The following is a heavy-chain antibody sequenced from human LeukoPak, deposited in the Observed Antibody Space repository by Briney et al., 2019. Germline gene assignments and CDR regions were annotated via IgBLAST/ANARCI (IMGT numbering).Heavy chain of an antibody. D-gene: IGHD3-22*01. Sequence: GASVKVSCKASGYTFTSYGISWVRQAPGQGLEWMGWISAYNGNTNYAQKLRGRVTMTTDTSTSTAYMELRSLRSDDTAVYYCARVRNYYDSSGYEYASLDYWGQGTLVTVSS. CDR3: ARVRNYYDSSGYEYASLDY. CDR2: ISAYNGNT. J-gene: IGHJ4*02. V-gene: IGHV1-18*01. CDR1: GYTFTSYG.